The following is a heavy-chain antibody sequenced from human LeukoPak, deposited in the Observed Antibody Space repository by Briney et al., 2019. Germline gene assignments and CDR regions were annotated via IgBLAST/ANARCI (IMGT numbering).Heavy chain of an antibody. CDR2: IYYSGST. Sequence: PGGSLRLSCAASGFTFSSYEMNWIRQPPGKGLEWIGNIYYSGSTSYNPSLKSRVTISVDTSKNQFSLKLSSVTAADTAVYYCARRHFGSALRDYWGQGTLVTVSS. J-gene: IGHJ4*02. CDR1: GFTFSSYE. V-gene: IGHV4-39*01. CDR3: ARRHFGSALRDY. D-gene: IGHD3-10*01.